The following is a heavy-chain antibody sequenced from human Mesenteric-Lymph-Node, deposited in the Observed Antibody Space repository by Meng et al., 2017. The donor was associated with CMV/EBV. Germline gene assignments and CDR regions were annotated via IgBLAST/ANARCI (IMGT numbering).Heavy chain of an antibody. CDR3: VRGTRSSGWGNWLDP. CDR2: INHSGST. Sequence: SETLSLTCAVYAGPFSGYYWSWIRQPPGKGLEWIGEINHSGSTNYNLSLKTRVTLSVDKSKNQFSLKLTSVIAADTAVYYCVRGTRSSGWGNWLDPWGHGTLVTVSS. J-gene: IGHJ5*02. V-gene: IGHV4-34*01. D-gene: IGHD6-25*01. CDR1: AGPFSGYY.